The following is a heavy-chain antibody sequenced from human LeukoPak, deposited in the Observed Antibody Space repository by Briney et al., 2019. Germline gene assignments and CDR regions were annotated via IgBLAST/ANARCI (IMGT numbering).Heavy chain of an antibody. CDR1: GFTFSTYS. CDR2: ISGSGRDI. J-gene: IGHJ4*02. D-gene: IGHD4-11*01. V-gene: IGHV3-21*01. Sequence: PGGSLRLSCAASGFTFSTYSVTWVCQAPGKGLEWVSIISGSGRDIFYADSVKGRFTIARDNAKNSLYLQMNSLRAEDTSVYYCARGDTIVTRHFDYWGQGTLVTVSS. CDR3: ARGDTIVTRHFDY.